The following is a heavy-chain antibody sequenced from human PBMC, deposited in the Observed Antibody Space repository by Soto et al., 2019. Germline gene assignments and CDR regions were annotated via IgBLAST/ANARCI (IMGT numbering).Heavy chain of an antibody. Sequence: QVQLVQSGAEVKKAGASVKVSCKASGYTFTLYYMHWVRQAPGQGLEWMGIINPSGGSTSYTQKIQGRVTMTRDTSTSTVYMELSSLRSEDTAVYYCARRRGRDFDYWGQGSLVTVSS. CDR1: GYTFTLYY. CDR2: INPSGGST. J-gene: IGHJ4*02. CDR3: ARRRGRDFDY. V-gene: IGHV1-46*01.